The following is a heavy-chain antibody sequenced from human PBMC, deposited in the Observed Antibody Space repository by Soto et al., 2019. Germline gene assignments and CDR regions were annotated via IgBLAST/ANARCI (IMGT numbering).Heavy chain of an antibody. V-gene: IGHV1-3*01. Sequence: VQLVESGGGLVKPGGSLRLSCAASGFTFSSYAMHWVRQAPGQRLEWMGWINAGNGNTKYSQKFQGRVTITRDTSASTAYMELSSLRSEDTAVYYCARLGFLEWLSQFDYWGQGTLVTVSS. J-gene: IGHJ4*02. CDR3: ARLGFLEWLSQFDY. CDR1: GFTFSSYA. CDR2: INAGNGNT. D-gene: IGHD3-3*01.